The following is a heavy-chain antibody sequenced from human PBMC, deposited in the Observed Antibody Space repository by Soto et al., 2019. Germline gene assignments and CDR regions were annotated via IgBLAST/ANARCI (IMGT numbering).Heavy chain of an antibody. CDR3: ARRYGGNFDY. CDR1: GGSISSGGYY. V-gene: IGHV4-31*03. CDR2: IYYSGST. Sequence: SETLYLTCTVSGGSISSGGYYWSWIRQHPGKGLEWIGYIYYSGSTYYNPSLKSRVTISVDTSKNQFSLKLSSVTPADTAVYYCARRYGGNFDYWGQGTLVTVAS. D-gene: IGHD2-15*01. J-gene: IGHJ4*02.